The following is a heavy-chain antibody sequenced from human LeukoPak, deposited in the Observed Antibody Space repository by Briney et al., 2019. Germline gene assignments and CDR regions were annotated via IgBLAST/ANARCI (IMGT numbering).Heavy chain of an antibody. D-gene: IGHD6-6*01. V-gene: IGHV1-8*01. CDR3: ARDGAQYSRYYYYGMDV. J-gene: IGHJ6*02. Sequence: ASVKVSCKASGYTFTSYDINWVRQATGQGLEWMGWMNPNSGNTGYAQKFQGRVTMTRNTSISTAYMELSSLRSEDTAVYYCARDGAQYSRYYYYGMDVWGQGTTVTVSS. CDR2: MNPNSGNT. CDR1: GYTFTSYD.